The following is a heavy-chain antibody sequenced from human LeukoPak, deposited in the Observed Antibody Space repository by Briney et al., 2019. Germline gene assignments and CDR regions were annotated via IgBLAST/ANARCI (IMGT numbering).Heavy chain of an antibody. Sequence: SETLSLTCTVSGGSISSYYWSWLRQPPGKGLEWIGYIYYSGSTNYNPSLKSRVTISVDTSKNQFSLKLRSVTAADTAVYYCAGGFSGYDPLDDWGQGTLVTVSS. V-gene: IGHV4-59*01. CDR2: IYYSGST. D-gene: IGHD5-12*01. CDR1: GGSISSYY. J-gene: IGHJ4*02. CDR3: AGGFSGYDPLDD.